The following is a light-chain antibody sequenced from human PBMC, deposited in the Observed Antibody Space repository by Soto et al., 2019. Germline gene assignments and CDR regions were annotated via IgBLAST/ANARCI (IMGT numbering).Light chain of an antibody. CDR2: AAS. Sequence: DIQMTQSPSSLSASVEDRVIITCRASQSISNHLNWYQQKPGKAPKLLIFAASSLQSGVPSRFSGSRSGPDFTLTISSLQPEDFATYYCQHRYSSPPSFGHGTKVEIK. CDR3: QHRYSSPPS. CDR1: QSISNH. V-gene: IGKV1-39*01. J-gene: IGKJ1*01.